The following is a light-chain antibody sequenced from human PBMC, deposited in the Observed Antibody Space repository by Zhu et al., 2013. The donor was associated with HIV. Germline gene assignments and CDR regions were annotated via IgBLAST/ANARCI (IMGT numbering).Light chain of an antibody. CDR1: TSNIGALSD. CDR2: DNK. J-gene: IGLJ2*01. Sequence: QSVLTQPPSVSGAPGQRVTISCTGTTSNIGALSDVHWYQQVPGRAPKLLIYDNKNRPSGVPDRFSGSKSGTSASLAITGLLADDEADYYCQSYDTTVGVIFGGGTKVTVL. V-gene: IGLV1-40*01. CDR3: QSYDTTVGVI.